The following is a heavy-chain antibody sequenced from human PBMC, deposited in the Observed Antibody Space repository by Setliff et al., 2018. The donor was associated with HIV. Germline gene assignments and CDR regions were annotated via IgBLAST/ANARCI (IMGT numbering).Heavy chain of an antibody. D-gene: IGHD3-22*01. CDR2: LIPIYATS. Sequence: VASVKVSCKASGGTFSSYAISWVRQAPGQGLEWMGGLIPIYATSDYAQKLQGRVTISTDESARTAYMELRSLRSEDTAVYYCVRWRDYYDSSGFHHVSDYWGQGTLVTVSS. CDR1: GGTFSSYA. V-gene: IGHV1-69*05. J-gene: IGHJ4*02. CDR3: VRWRDYYDSSGFHHVSDY.